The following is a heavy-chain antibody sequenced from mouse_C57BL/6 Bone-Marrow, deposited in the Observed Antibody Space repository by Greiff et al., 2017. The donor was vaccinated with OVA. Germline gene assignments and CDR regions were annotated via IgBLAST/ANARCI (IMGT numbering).Heavy chain of an antibody. J-gene: IGHJ2*01. Sequence: QVQLQQPGAELVMPGASVKLSCKASGYTFTSYWMHWVKQRPGQGLEWIGEIDPSDSYTNYNQKFKGKSTLTVDKSSSTAYMQLSSLTSEDSAVYDCARTGVRFDYWGQGTTLTVSS. CDR1: GYTFTSYW. CDR3: ARTGVRFDY. V-gene: IGHV1-69*01. CDR2: IDPSDSYT.